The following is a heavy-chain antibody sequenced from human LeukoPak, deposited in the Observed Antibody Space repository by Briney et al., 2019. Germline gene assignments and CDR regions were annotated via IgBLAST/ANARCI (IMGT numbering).Heavy chain of an antibody. CDR2: IYYSGST. D-gene: IGHD1-26*01. CDR3: AREGGMVVGATSPYFDY. V-gene: IGHV4-59*01. CDR1: GGSISSYY. J-gene: IGHJ4*02. Sequence: PSETLSLTCTVSGGSISSYYWSWIRQPPGKGLEWIGYIYYSGSTNYNPSLKSRVTISVDTSKNQFSLKLSSVTAADTAVYYCAREGGMVVGATSPYFDYWGQGTLVTVSS.